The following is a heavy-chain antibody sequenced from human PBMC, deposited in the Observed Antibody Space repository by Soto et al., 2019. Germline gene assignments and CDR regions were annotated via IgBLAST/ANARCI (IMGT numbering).Heavy chain of an antibody. Sequence: RGGSLRLSCAASGFTFSSYGMHWVRQAPGKGLEWVAVIWYDGSNKYYADSVKGRFTISRDNSKNTLYLQMNSLRAEDTAVYYCARDQGLVTVTTGVDPWGQGTLVTVSS. J-gene: IGHJ5*02. CDR1: GFTFSSYG. D-gene: IGHD4-17*01. V-gene: IGHV3-33*01. CDR2: IWYDGSNK. CDR3: ARDQGLVTVTTGVDP.